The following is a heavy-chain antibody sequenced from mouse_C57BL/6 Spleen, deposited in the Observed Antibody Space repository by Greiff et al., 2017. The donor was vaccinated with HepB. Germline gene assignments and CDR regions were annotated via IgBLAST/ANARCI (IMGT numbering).Heavy chain of an antibody. CDR1: GYAFSSYC. CDR3: AREGYYVV. Sequence: QVQLQQSGAELVQPGASVTISCTASGYAFSSYCMNWVKQRPGKGLEWIGQIYPGDGDTNYNGKFKGKATLTADTSSSTAYMQLSSLTSEDSAVYFCAREGYYVVWGTGTTVTVSS. CDR2: IYPGDGDT. V-gene: IGHV1-80*01. J-gene: IGHJ1*03.